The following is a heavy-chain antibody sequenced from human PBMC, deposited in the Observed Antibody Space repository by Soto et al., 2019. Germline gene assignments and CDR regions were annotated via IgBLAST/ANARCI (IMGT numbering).Heavy chain of an antibody. D-gene: IGHD3-16*01. CDR1: GYTFSDYY. CDR3: ARGGREVPRIPYDT. Sequence: QVQLVQSGAEVKKPGASVYVSCKASGYTFSDYYVHWVRQAPGQGLEWMGWINPNVGGTNYARKFPGRVTMTRDTSISPVDMKLTRLSPDDTAIYYCARGGREVPRIPYDTWGQGTRVTVAS. CDR2: INPNVGGT. V-gene: IGHV1-2*02. J-gene: IGHJ5*02.